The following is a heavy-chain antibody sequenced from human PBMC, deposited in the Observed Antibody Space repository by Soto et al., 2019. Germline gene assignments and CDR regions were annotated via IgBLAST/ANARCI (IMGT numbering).Heavy chain of an antibody. CDR3: ARDASNYYDSSGYTKPLDY. Sequence: ASVKVSCKASGYTFTSYGISWVRQAPGQGLEWMGWISAYNGNTNYAQKLQGRVTMTTDTSTSTAYMELRSLRSDDTAVYYCARDASNYYDSSGYTKPLDYWGQGTLVTSPQ. CDR1: GYTFTSYG. D-gene: IGHD3-22*01. J-gene: IGHJ4*02. CDR2: ISAYNGNT. V-gene: IGHV1-18*01.